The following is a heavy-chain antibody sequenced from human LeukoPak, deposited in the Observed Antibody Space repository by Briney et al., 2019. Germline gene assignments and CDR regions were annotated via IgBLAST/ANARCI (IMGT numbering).Heavy chain of an antibody. V-gene: IGHV4-59*08. CDR2: IYYNGDT. J-gene: IGHJ6*02. CDR1: GASISAYY. D-gene: IGHD1-26*01. CDR3: ARHLGAYYYYGMDV. Sequence: NPSETLSLTCTVSGASISAYYWSWIRQPPGKGLEWIGYIYYNGDTNYNPSLKSRVTISVDTSKNQFSLKLSSVTAADTAVYYCARHLGAYYYYGMDVWGQGTTVTVSS.